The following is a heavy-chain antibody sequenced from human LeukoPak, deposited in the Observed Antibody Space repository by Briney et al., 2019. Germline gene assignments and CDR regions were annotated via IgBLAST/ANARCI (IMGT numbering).Heavy chain of an antibody. D-gene: IGHD3-22*01. CDR1: GGSINNYY. CDR2: IYYSGST. Sequence: PSETLSLTCTVSGGSINNYYWSWIRQPPGKGLEWVGYIYYSGSTNYNPSLKSRVTISVDTSRNQFSLRLNSVTAADTAVYYCARLMMIYYDNQGPRFDSWGQGTLVTVSS. V-gene: IGHV4-59*01. J-gene: IGHJ4*02. CDR3: ARLMMIYYDNQGPRFDS.